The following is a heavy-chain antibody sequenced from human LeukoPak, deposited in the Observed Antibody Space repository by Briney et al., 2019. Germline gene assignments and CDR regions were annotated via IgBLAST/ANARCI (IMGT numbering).Heavy chain of an antibody. CDR2: IIPIFGTA. V-gene: IGHV1-69*13. CDR3: AKEGHSSSLNYYYYYMDV. D-gene: IGHD6-6*01. J-gene: IGHJ6*03. Sequence: SVKVSCKASGGTFSSYAISWVRQAPGQGLEWMGGIIPIFGTANYAQKFQGRVTITADESTSTAYMELSSLRSEDTAVYYCAKEGHSSSLNYYYYYMDVWGKGTTVTVSS. CDR1: GGTFSSYA.